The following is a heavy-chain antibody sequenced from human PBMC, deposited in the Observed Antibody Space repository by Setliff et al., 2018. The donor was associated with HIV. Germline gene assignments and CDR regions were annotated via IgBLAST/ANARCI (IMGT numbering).Heavy chain of an antibody. D-gene: IGHD3-22*01. V-gene: IGHV3-49*03. Sequence: QPGGSLRLSCKGSGFTFGDSVMSWFRQAPGKGLEWVGFIRGKAYGGTTQYAASVKDRFTISRDDSKSIAYLQMNSLKTDDTAVYYCTRRYYDNSGSFRYWGQGTLVTVSS. CDR1: GFTFGDSV. CDR2: IRGKAYGGTT. CDR3: TRRYYDNSGSFRY. J-gene: IGHJ4*02.